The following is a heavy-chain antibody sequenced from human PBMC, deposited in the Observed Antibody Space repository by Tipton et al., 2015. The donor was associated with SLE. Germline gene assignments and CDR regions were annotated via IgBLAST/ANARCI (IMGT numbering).Heavy chain of an antibody. CDR1: GGSISSSSYY. Sequence: TLSLTCTVSGGSISSSSYYWSWIRQPPGKGLEWIGEINQSGSTNYNPSLKSRVTISVDTSKNQFSLKLSSVTAADTAVYYCARGVYGSGSYYPDYWGQGTLVTVSS. CDR2: INQSGST. CDR3: ARGVYGSGSYYPDY. V-gene: IGHV4-39*07. J-gene: IGHJ4*02. D-gene: IGHD3-10*01.